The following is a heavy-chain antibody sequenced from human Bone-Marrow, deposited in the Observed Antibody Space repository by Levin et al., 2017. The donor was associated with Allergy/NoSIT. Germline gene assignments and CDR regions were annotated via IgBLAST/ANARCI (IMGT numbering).Heavy chain of an antibody. CDR2: TQNSGST. CDR1: GVSINSDDYY. D-gene: IGHD4-23*01. J-gene: IGHJ4*02. CDR3: ASYPYGGFDF. V-gene: IGHV4-30-4*01. Sequence: SETLSLTCTVSGVSINSDDYYWSWIRQPPGKGLEWIGNTQNSGSTYYNPSLKSRITISMDTSKNHFSLRLCSVTAADTATYYCASYPYGGFDFWGQGSLVTVSS.